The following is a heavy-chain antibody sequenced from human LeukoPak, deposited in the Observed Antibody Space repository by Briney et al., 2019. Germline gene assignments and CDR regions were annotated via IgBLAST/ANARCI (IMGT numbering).Heavy chain of an antibody. D-gene: IGHD6-13*01. V-gene: IGHV3-48*03. CDR2: IHGDGVTI. J-gene: IGHJ4*02. CDR3: ANLFASGWSVDY. Sequence: GGSLRLSCAASGLTFSSYAMNWVRQAPGKGLEWISYIHGDGVTIYYADSVRGRFTISRDNAKNSLFLQMDSLRVDDTAVYYCANLFASGWSVDYWGRGTLVTVSS. CDR1: GLTFSSYA.